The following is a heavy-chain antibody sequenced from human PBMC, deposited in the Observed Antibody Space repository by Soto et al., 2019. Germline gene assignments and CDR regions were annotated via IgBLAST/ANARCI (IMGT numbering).Heavy chain of an antibody. V-gene: IGHV4-30-2*01. D-gene: IGHD6-13*01. CDR3: ARLGFIAADHFDY. J-gene: IGHJ4*02. CDR1: GGSISSGGYS. CDR2: IYHSGST. Sequence: ASETLSLTCAVSGGSISSGGYSWSWIRQPPGKGLEWIGYIYHSGSTYYNPSLKSRVTISVDTSKNQFSLKLSSVTAADTAVYYCARLGFIAADHFDYWGQGPLVTVSS.